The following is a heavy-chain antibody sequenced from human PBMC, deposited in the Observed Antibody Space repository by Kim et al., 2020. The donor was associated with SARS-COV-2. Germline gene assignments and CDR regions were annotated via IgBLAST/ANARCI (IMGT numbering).Heavy chain of an antibody. CDR3: ASFEEYQLLGLLWNY. V-gene: IGHV3-74*01. CDR2: INSDGSST. Sequence: GGSLRLSCAASGFTFSSYWMHWVRQAPGKGLVWVSRINSDGSSTSYADSVKGRFTISRDNAKNTLYLQMNSLRAEDTAVYYCASFEEYQLLGLLWNYWGQGTLVTVSS. J-gene: IGHJ4*02. D-gene: IGHD2-2*01. CDR1: GFTFSSYW.